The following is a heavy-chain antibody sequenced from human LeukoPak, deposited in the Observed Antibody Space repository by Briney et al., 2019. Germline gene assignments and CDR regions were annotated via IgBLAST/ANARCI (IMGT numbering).Heavy chain of an antibody. CDR1: GFTFSSYG. CDR2: ISYDGSNK. V-gene: IGHV3-30*18. D-gene: IGHD4-17*01. J-gene: IGHJ4*02. CDR3: AKAGPYDYGDYTYFFDY. Sequence: QPGGSLRLSCAASGFTFSSYGMHWVRQAPGKGLEWVAVISYDGSNKYHADSVKGRFTISRDNSKNTLYLQMNSLRAEDTAVYYCAKAGPYDYGDYTYFFDYWGQGTLVTVSS.